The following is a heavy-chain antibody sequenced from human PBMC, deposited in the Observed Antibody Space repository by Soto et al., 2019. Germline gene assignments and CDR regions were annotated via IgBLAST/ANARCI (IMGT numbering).Heavy chain of an antibody. CDR1: GFTFSSYS. CDR2: ISSSSSYI. D-gene: IGHD1-1*01. CDR3: ARVTGTSVGDAFDI. J-gene: IGHJ3*02. V-gene: IGHV3-21*01. Sequence: EVQLVESGGGLVKPGGSLRLSCAASGFTFSSYSMNWVRQAPGKGLEWVSSISSSSSYIYYADSVKGRFTISRDNAKNSLYLKMNSLRAEDTAVYYCARVTGTSVGDAFDIWCQGTMVTVSS.